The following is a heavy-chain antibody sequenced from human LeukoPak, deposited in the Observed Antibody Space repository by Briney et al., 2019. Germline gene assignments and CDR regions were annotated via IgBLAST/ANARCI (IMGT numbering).Heavy chain of an antibody. Sequence: PSETLSLTCAVSGNSISSGYYWGWIRQPPGKGLEWIGRIYTSGSTNYNPSLKSRVTMSVDTSKNQFSLKLSSVTAADTAVYYCARGVVRGVPFDYWGQGTLVTVSS. V-gene: IGHV4-38-2*01. J-gene: IGHJ4*02. CDR2: IYTSGST. CDR3: ARGVVRGVPFDY. CDR1: GNSISSGYY. D-gene: IGHD3-10*01.